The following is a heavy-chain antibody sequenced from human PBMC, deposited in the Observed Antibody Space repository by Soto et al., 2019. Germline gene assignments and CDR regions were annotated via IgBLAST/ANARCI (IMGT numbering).Heavy chain of an antibody. CDR3: ATPGLNTRIVVVRHYATDC. J-gene: IGHJ6*02. V-gene: IGHV4-39*01. CDR2: LDDSSRT. D-gene: IGHD1-26*01. CDR1: SGNVSVKSHY. Sequence: SETLPLTLAVSSGNVSVKSHYWAWIRQPPGNGLSKIEALDDSSRTSFGESLRSRATISVDTTRNQFSLKLNSLSAPDTALYYCATPGLNTRIVVVRHYATDCWGQVTAVTVAS.